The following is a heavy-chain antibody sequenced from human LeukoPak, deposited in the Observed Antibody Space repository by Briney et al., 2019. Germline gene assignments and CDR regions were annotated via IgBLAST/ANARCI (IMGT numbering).Heavy chain of an antibody. D-gene: IGHD3/OR15-3a*01. CDR3: ARDNFGTIDY. J-gene: IGHJ4*02. CDR2: FSWNGTNT. V-gene: IGHV3-43*01. CDR1: GFNFDHYT. Sequence: GGSLRLSCAASGFNFDHYTMHWVRRAPGKGLEWVSLFSWNGTNTHYADSVKGRFTISRDNNKDSLYLQMNSLRTEDTALYYCARDNFGTIDYWGQGTLVTVSS.